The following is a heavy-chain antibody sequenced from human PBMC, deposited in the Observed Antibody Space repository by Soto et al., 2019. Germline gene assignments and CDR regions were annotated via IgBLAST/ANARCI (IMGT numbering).Heavy chain of an antibody. CDR1: GYTFTGYY. D-gene: IGHD6-13*01. Sequence: ASVKVSCKASGYTFTGYYMHWVRQAPGQGLEWMGWINPNSGGTNYAQKFQGRVTMTRDTSISTAYMELSRLRSDDTAVYYCAGVQDSSRKDLQYWGQGTLVTVSS. CDR2: INPNSGGT. V-gene: IGHV1-2*02. J-gene: IGHJ4*02. CDR3: AGVQDSSRKDLQY.